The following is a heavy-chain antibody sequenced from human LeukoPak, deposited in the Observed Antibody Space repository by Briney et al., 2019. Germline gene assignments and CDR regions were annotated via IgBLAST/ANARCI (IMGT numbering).Heavy chain of an antibody. J-gene: IGHJ6*02. V-gene: IGHV1-69*04. CDR1: GGTFSSYA. Sequence: SVTVSCTASGGTFSSYAISWVRQAPGQGLEWMGRIIPILGIASCAQKFQGRVTITADKSTSTAYMELSSLRSEDTAVYYCAGSYCGGDCSNQPLYRYYYYGMDVWGQGTTVTVSS. CDR3: AGSYCGGDCSNQPLYRYYYYGMDV. D-gene: IGHD2-21*02. CDR2: IIPILGIA.